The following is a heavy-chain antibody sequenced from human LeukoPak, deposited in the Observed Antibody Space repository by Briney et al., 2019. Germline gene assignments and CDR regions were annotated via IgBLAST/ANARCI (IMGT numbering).Heavy chain of an antibody. CDR2: IHYSGDI. D-gene: IGHD1-26*01. J-gene: IGHJ6*02. CDR3: ARHLPSHIGWVYYYGMDV. Sequence: SETLSLTCTVSGGSISNYYWSWIRQPPGKGLEWIGYIHYSGDINYNPSLKSRVTISVEKSKNQFSLKLSSVTAADTAVYYCARHLPSHIGWVYYYGMDVWGQGTTVTVSS. CDR1: GGSISNYY. V-gene: IGHV4-59*08.